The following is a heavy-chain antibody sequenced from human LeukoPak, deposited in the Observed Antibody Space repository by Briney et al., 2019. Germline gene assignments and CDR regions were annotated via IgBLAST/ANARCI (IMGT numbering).Heavy chain of an antibody. Sequence: GGSLRLSCAASGFTFSSYAMHWVRQAPGKGLQWVAFIRFDGSNKYYADSVKGRFTVSRDNSKNTLYLQMNSLRAEDTAMYYCAKDLGYLTDYSAVFDYWGQGILVTVSS. J-gene: IGHJ4*02. CDR1: GFTFSSYA. CDR2: IRFDGSNK. CDR3: AKDLGYLTDYSAVFDY. D-gene: IGHD3-9*01. V-gene: IGHV3-30*02.